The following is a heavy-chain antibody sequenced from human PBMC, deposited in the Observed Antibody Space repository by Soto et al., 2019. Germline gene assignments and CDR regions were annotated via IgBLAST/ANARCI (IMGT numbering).Heavy chain of an antibody. CDR2: IYPGDSDT. CDR1: GYIFTSYW. CDR3: ARRRLENKLNWFDP. V-gene: IGHV5-51*01. J-gene: IGHJ5*02. Sequence: GESLKISCKGSGYIFTSYWIGWLRQMPGKGLEWMGIIYPGDSDTRYSPSFQGQVTISADKSISTAYLQWSSLKASDTAMYYCARRRLENKLNWFDPWGQGTLVTVSS. D-gene: IGHD1-1*01.